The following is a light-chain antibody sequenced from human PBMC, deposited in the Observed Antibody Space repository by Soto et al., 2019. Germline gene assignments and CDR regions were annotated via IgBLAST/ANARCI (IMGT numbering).Light chain of an antibody. V-gene: IGLV2-14*01. J-gene: IGLJ1*01. CDR2: EVS. CDR1: SSYVGVYNY. Sequence: QSALTHPASVSGSPGQSITISFTGTSSYVGVYNYVSWYQQHPVKAPKLMIYEVSNRPSGVSNRFSGSKSGNTSSLTISGLKAEDEADYYCSSYTSSSTLGVFGTGTKVTVL. CDR3: SSYTSSSTLGV.